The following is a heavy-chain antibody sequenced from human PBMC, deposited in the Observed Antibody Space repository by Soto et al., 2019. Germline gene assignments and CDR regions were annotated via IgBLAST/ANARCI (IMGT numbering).Heavy chain of an antibody. Sequence: EVQLVESGGGLVQPGGSLRLSCAASGVSCSMDWMRWVRQAPGKGLEWVANIKEDGSQKYYVDSVKGRFTISRDNAKNSLYLQMNSLRVEDTAVYYCARCQVGYRVNDSWCQGTLVTV. V-gene: IGHV3-7*01. CDR3: ARCQVGYRVNDS. D-gene: IGHD1-26*01. J-gene: IGHJ4*02. CDR1: GVSCSMDW. CDR2: IKEDGSQK.